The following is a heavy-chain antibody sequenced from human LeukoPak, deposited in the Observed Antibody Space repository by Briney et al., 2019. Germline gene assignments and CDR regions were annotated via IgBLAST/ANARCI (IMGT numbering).Heavy chain of an antibody. Sequence: NPSETLSLTCTVSGYSISSDYYWGWIRQPPGKGLEWIGNIFHNGNTYYNPSLKSRVTISVDTSKNQFSLKLSSVTAADTAVYYCTREVGYWGQGTLVTVSS. D-gene: IGHD1-26*01. J-gene: IGHJ4*02. CDR1: GYSISSDYY. V-gene: IGHV4-38-2*02. CDR3: TREVGY. CDR2: IFHNGNT.